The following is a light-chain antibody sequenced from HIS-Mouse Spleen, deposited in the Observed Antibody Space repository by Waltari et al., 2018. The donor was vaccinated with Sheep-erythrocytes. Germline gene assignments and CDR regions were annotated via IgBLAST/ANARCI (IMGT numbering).Light chain of an antibody. CDR3: QAWDSSTAV. J-gene: IGLJ2*01. V-gene: IGLV3-1*01. CDR1: KLGDKY. Sequence: SYELTQPPSVSVSPGQTASITCSGDKLGDKYACWYQQKPGQSPVPVIYQDSNRPSGIPGRFSGSNSGNTATLTISGTQAMDEADYYCQAWDSSTAVFGGGTKLTVL. CDR2: QDS.